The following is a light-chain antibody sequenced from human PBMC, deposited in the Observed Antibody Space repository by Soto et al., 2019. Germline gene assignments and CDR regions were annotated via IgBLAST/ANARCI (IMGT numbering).Light chain of an antibody. V-gene: IGKV3-20*01. Sequence: ENVLTQSPGTLSLSPGERATLSCRASQSVSGSYLAWYQQKPGQAPRLLIYGASSRATGIPDRFSGSGSGTDFTLTISRLEPEDFAVYYCQRYGNSQWTFGQGTKVDIK. CDR3: QRYGNSQWT. CDR1: QSVSGSY. CDR2: GAS. J-gene: IGKJ1*01.